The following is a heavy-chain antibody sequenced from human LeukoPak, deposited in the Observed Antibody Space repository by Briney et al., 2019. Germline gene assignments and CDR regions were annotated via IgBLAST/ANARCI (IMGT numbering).Heavy chain of an antibody. J-gene: IGHJ4*02. CDR1: GYTSTSYY. V-gene: IGHV1-46*01. CDR2: VNPSGGST. Sequence: ASVKVSCKASGYTSTSYYLHWVRQAPGQGLEWMGMVNPSGGSTSYAHKFQDRVTMTRDTSTTTVYMELSSLRSDDTAVFYCARRHKHYYQIDYWGKGTLVTVSS. CDR3: ARRHKHYYQIDY. D-gene: IGHD1-26*01.